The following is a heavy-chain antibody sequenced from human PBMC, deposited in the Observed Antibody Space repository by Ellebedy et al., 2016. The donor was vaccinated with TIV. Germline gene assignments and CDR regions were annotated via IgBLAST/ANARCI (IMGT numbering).Heavy chain of an antibody. J-gene: IGHJ4*02. CDR3: AREPHTTGYSSGYSGGGDY. CDR1: GFTVSSSS. Sequence: GGSLRLSCAASGFTVSSSSLTWVRQAPGKGLQWVSIIYTTGLITYADSVRGRFTISRDSSENTLYLQMNRLRADDTAVYYCAREPHTTGYSSGYSGGGDYWGQGTLVTVSS. CDR2: IYTTGLI. D-gene: IGHD6-19*01. V-gene: IGHV3-53*01.